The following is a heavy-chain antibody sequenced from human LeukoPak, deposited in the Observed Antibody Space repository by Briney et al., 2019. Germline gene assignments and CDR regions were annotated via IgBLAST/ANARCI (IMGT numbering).Heavy chain of an antibody. CDR1: GGSISSSGYY. V-gene: IGHV4-39*02. CDR3: ARLTTVGAVYYFDY. Sequence: SETLSLTCTVSGGSISSSGYYWGWIRQPPGKGLEWIGTIYYSGSTYYNPSLKSRVTISVDMSKNHFSLKLSSVTATDTAVYYCARLTTVGAVYYFDYWGQGTLVTVSS. CDR2: IYYSGST. D-gene: IGHD1-26*01. J-gene: IGHJ4*02.